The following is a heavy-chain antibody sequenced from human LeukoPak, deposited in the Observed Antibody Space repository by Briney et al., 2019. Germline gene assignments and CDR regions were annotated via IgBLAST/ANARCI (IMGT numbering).Heavy chain of an antibody. CDR3: ARDRLTSGSYFFDY. CDR2: ISSSGSTI. D-gene: IGHD1-26*01. V-gene: IGHV3-48*03. CDR1: GFTFSSYE. Sequence: PGGSLRLSCAASGFTFSSYEMNWVRQALGKGLEWVSYISSSGSTIYYADSVKGRFTISRDNAKNSMYLQMNSLRAEDTAVYYCARDRLTSGSYFFDYWGQGTLVTVSS. J-gene: IGHJ4*02.